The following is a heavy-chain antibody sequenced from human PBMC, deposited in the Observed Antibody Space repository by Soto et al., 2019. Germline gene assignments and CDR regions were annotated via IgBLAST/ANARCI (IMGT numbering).Heavy chain of an antibody. CDR3: ASSGIVGREVNTWFDP. CDR2: ISYRGST. Sequence: SETLSLTCTVSGGSITTSYWSWIRQPLGKALEWIGYISYRGSTNYNPSLKSRLTISIDTSKSQISLKLTSMTTADTAVYYCASSGIVGREVNTWFDPWGQGTLVTVS. V-gene: IGHV4-59*01. D-gene: IGHD3-22*01. CDR1: GGSITTSY. J-gene: IGHJ5*02.